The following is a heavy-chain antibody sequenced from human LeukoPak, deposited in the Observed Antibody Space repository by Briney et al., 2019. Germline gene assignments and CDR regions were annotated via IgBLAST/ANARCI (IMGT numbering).Heavy chain of an antibody. CDR2: FHTRGST. Sequence: PSETLSLTCTVSGGSISSGGYSWSWIRQPPGKGLEWIGRFHTRGSTNYNPSLKSRVIISVDTSKNQFSLKLNSVTAADTAVYYCARVDGSCSGGSCPSGNWFDPWGQGTLVTVSS. J-gene: IGHJ5*02. D-gene: IGHD2-15*01. V-gene: IGHV4-61*02. CDR1: GGSISSGGYS. CDR3: ARVDGSCSGGSCPSGNWFDP.